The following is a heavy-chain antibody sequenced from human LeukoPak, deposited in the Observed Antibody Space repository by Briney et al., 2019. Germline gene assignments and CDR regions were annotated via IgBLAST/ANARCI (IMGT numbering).Heavy chain of an antibody. Sequence: PGGSLRLSCAASGFTFSSYAMHWVRQAPGKGLEWVAVISYDGSNKYYADSVKGRFTISRDNSKNTLYLQMNSLRAEDTAVYYCARWSDINVIDYWGQGTLVTVSS. D-gene: IGHD3-3*01. J-gene: IGHJ4*02. CDR2: ISYDGSNK. CDR1: GFTFSSYA. CDR3: ARWSDINVIDY. V-gene: IGHV3-30-3*01.